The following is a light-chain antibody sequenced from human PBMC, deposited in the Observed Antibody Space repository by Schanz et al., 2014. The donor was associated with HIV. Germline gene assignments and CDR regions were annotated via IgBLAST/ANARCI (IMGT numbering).Light chain of an antibody. J-gene: IGKJ2*01. CDR1: QSISSW. CDR3: QQCNSDPYT. CDR2: KAS. V-gene: IGKV1-5*03. Sequence: DIQMTQSPSTLSASVGDRVTITCRASQSISSWLAWYQQRPGEAPNLLIYKASSLKSGVPSRFSGSGSGTEFTLTISSLQPDDFATYYCQQCNSDPYTFGQGTKLEIK.